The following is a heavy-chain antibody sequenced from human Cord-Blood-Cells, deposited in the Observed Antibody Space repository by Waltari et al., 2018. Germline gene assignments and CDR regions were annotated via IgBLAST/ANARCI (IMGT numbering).Heavy chain of an antibody. Sequence: QVQLVESGGGVVQPGRSLRLSCAASGFTFSCYGMHRARQAPGKGLEGVAVISYDGSNKYEADSVKGRFTIARDNSKNTLYLQMSSLRAEDTAVYYCAREKNWGTFDYWGQGTLVTVSS. CDR2: ISYDGSNK. J-gene: IGHJ4*02. CDR3: AREKNWGTFDY. V-gene: IGHV3-30*03. CDR1: GFTFSCYG. D-gene: IGHD7-27*01.